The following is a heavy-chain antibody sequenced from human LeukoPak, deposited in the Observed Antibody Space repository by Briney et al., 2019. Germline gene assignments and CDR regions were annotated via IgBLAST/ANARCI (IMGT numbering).Heavy chain of an antibody. D-gene: IGHD5-12*01. Sequence: SVKVSCKASGGTFSSHAISWVRQAPGQGLEWVGGIIPIFGTTNYAQKFQGRVTITTAESTSTGYMELRSLRSDDTAVYYCARGDSGYDYGFDNWGQGTLVTVSS. CDR2: IIPIFGTT. V-gene: IGHV1-69*05. CDR1: GGTFSSHA. J-gene: IGHJ4*02. CDR3: ARGDSGYDYGFDN.